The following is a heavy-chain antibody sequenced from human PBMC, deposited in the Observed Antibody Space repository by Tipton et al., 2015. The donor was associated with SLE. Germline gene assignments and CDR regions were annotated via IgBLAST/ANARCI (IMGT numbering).Heavy chain of an antibody. Sequence: SLRLSCAASGFTFSSYAMGWVRQAPGKGLEWVSGISASGTDTHYADSVKGRFTISRDNSKNTLYFQIQSLRVEDTAIYYCATSNGHNFDFWGQGTLVTVSP. CDR1: GFTFSSYA. CDR2: ISASGTDT. D-gene: IGHD4/OR15-4a*01. V-gene: IGHV3-23*01. J-gene: IGHJ4*02. CDR3: ATSNGHNFDF.